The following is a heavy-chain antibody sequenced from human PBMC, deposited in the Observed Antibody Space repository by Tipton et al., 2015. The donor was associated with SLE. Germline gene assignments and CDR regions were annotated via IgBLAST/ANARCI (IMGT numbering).Heavy chain of an antibody. CDR3: ARAPDSSGSPYYFDY. J-gene: IGHJ4*02. CDR1: GGTFSSYA. Sequence: QRGKEGVEEKKPGSSVKVSCKASGGTFSSYAISWVRQALGQGLEWMGGIIPIFGTANYAQKFQGRVTITADESTSTAYMELSSLRSEDTAVYYCARAPDSSGSPYYFDYWGQGTLVTVSS. D-gene: IGHD1-26*01. V-gene: IGHV1-69*01. CDR2: IIPIFGTA.